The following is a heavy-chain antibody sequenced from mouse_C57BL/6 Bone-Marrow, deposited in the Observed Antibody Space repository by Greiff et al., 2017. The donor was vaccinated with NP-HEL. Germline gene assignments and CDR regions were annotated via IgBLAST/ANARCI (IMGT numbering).Heavy chain of an antibody. Sequence: EVQRVESGEGLVKPGGSLKLSCAASGFTFSSYAMSWVRQTPEKRLEWVAYISSGGDYIYYADTVKGRFTISRDNARNTLYLQMSSLKSEDTAMYYCTRGYYYYGSDYWGQGTTLTVSS. CDR2: ISSGGDYI. D-gene: IGHD1-1*01. J-gene: IGHJ2*01. CDR1: GFTFSSYA. V-gene: IGHV5-9-1*02. CDR3: TRGYYYYGSDY.